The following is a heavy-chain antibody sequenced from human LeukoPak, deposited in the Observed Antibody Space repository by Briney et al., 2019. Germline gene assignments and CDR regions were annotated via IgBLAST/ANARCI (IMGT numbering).Heavy chain of an antibody. J-gene: IGHJ4*02. V-gene: IGHV4-39*01. CDR1: GGSISSSSYY. Sequence: PSETLSLTCTVSGGSISSSSYYWGWIRRPPGKGLEWIGSVYYTGTTYYNPSLKSRVTISIDTSKNQFSLRLNSVTAADTAVYYCARRVFGFGEFHFDYWGQGTLVTVSS. CDR2: VYYTGTT. CDR3: ARRVFGFGEFHFDY. D-gene: IGHD3-10*01.